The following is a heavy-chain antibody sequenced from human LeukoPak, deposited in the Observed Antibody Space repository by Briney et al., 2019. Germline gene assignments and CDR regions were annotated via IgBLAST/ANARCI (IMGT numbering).Heavy chain of an antibody. J-gene: IGHJ1*01. CDR1: GFTFSNAW. CDR3: TSGTEERLRCYDSSGYGY. Sequence: PGGSLRLSCAASGFTFSNAWMSWVRQAPGKGLEWVGGIKSKTDGGTTAYAAPVKCRFTISKDHSKHTLYLQMNRLKTEDTGVYYCTSGTEERLRCYDSSGYGYWGQGTLVTVSS. D-gene: IGHD3-22*01. V-gene: IGHV3-15*01. CDR2: IKSKTDGGTT.